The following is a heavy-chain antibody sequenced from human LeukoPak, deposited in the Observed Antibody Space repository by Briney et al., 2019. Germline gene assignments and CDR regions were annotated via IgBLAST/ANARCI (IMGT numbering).Heavy chain of an antibody. CDR2: IYSGGST. CDR1: GFTVSRNY. D-gene: IGHD4-17*01. V-gene: IGHV3-53*01. Sequence: GGSLRLSCTASGFTVSRNYISWARQAPGKGLEWVSVIYSGGSTYYADSVKGRFTISRDNSKNTLYLQMNSLRAEDTAVYYCARDQTVPPGDAFDIWGQGTMVTVSS. J-gene: IGHJ3*02. CDR3: ARDQTVPPGDAFDI.